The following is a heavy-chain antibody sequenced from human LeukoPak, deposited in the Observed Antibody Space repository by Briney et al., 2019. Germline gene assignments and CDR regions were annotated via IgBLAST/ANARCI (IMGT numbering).Heavy chain of an antibody. CDR3: ARSEKNYEFWTGEDY. V-gene: IGHV3-11*04. D-gene: IGHD3-3*01. Sequence: GGSLRLSCAASGFTFSDYYMTWIRQPPGKGLEWISYISSGGSTLDYADSVKGRFTISRDNAKNSVSLQMNSLRAEDTAVYYCARSEKNYEFWTGEDYWGQGTLVTVSS. J-gene: IGHJ4*02. CDR2: ISSGGSTL. CDR1: GFTFSDYY.